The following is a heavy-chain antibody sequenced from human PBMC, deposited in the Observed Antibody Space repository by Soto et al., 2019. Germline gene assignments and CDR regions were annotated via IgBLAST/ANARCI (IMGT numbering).Heavy chain of an antibody. CDR2: ISSSGNTI. Sequence: QVQLVESGGGVVKTSGSLRIACAASGFTFSDYYMSWVRQAPGKGLEWVSYISSSGNTIYYADSVKGRFTISRDNAKNSVNLQMNSLRAEDTGLYFCAKMSSENYYDPVFSWGQGTLVTVSS. V-gene: IGHV3-11*01. J-gene: IGHJ5*02. CDR1: GFTFSDYY. D-gene: IGHD3-22*01. CDR3: AKMSSENYYDPVFS.